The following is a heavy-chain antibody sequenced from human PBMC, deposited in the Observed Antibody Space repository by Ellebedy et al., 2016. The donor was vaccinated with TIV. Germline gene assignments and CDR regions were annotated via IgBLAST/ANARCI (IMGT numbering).Heavy chain of an antibody. CDR1: GYTFTVYY. V-gene: IGHV1-2*02. CDR2: INTNSGGT. CDR3: ARRDSSGYSYDY. D-gene: IGHD3-22*01. Sequence: AASVKVSCKASGYTFTVYYVHWVRPAPGQGLEWMGWINTNSGGTNYAQKFQGRVTLTRDTSISTADMELSRLRSEETAVYYCARRDSSGYSYDYWGQGTLVTVSS. J-gene: IGHJ4*02.